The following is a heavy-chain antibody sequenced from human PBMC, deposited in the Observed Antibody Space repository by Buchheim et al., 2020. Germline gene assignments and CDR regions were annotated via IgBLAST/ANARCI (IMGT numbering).Heavy chain of an antibody. CDR1: GGSISSGDYY. CDR2: IYYSGST. J-gene: IGHJ4*02. Sequence: QVQLQESGPGLVKPSQTLSLTCTVSGGSISSGDYYWSWIRQPPGKGLEWIGYIYYSGSTYYNPSLKSRVTISVDTSKNQFSLKLSSVTAADTAVYYCARAGSPLQVRRRPGTDPMYPPRYWGQGTL. D-gene: IGHD3-10*01. CDR3: ARAGSPLQVRRRPGTDPMYPPRY. V-gene: IGHV4-30-4*01.